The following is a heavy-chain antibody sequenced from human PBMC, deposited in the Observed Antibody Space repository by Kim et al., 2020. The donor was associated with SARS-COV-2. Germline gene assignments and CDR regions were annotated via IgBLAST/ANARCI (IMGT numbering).Heavy chain of an antibody. CDR1: GFTFSSYG. CDR3: AKILTNGGIDF. CDR2: ISGSGANT. Sequence: GGSLRLSCAAYGFTFSSYGMSWVRQAPGKGLEWVSSISGSGANTYYADSVKGRFTISRDNSKNTLYVQMNSLRVEDTAVYYCAKILTNGGIDFWGQGTLVIVSS. V-gene: IGHV3-23*01. J-gene: IGHJ4*02. D-gene: IGHD1-1*01.